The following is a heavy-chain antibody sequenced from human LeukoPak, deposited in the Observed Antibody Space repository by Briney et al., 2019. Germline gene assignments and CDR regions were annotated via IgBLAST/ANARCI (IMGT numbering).Heavy chain of an antibody. CDR3: ARAQTYYDFWSGYDY. D-gene: IGHD3-3*01. CDR2: IGTAGDT. V-gene: IGHV3-13*01. CDR1: GFAFSSYD. Sequence: GGSLRLSCAASGFAFSSYDMHWVRQATGKGLEWVSAIGTAGDTYYPGTVKGRYTISRENAKNFLNLQMNSLRIGDTAVYYCARAQTYYDFWSGYDYWGQGTLVTVSS. J-gene: IGHJ4*02.